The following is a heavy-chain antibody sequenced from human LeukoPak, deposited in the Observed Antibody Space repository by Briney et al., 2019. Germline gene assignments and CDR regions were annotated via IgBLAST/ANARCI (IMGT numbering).Heavy chain of an antibody. CDR2: ISGSGGST. J-gene: IGHJ1*01. V-gene: IGHV3-23*01. Sequence: GGSLRLSCAASGFTFSSYAMSWVRQAPGKGLEWVSAISGSGGSTYYADFVKGRFTISRDNSKNTLYLQMNSLRAEDTAVYYCAKSRMIVVTSRAEYFQHWGQGTLVTVSS. CDR1: GFTFSSYA. CDR3: AKSRMIVVTSRAEYFQH. D-gene: IGHD3-22*01.